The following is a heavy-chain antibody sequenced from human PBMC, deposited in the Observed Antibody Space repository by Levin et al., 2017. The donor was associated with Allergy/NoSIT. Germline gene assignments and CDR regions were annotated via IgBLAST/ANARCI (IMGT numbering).Heavy chain of an antibody. V-gene: IGHV4-34*01. CDR1: GGSFSGYY. CDR3: ARAAGRGDAFDS. Sequence: SETLSLTCAVYGGSFSGYYWSWIRQPPGKGLEWIGEINHSGSTNYNPSLKSRVTISVDTSKNQFSLKLSSVTAADTAVYYCARAAGRGDAFDSWGQGTMVTVSS. D-gene: IGHD3-10*01. J-gene: IGHJ3*02. CDR2: INHSGST.